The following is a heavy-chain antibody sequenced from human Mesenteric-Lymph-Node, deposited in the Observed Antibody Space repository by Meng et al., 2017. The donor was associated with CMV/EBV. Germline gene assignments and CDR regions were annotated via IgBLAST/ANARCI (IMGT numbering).Heavy chain of an antibody. J-gene: IGHJ4*02. Sequence: GESLKISCAASGFTFSDYWMHWVRQAPGKGLVWVSRIHSDGGSTSYADSVKGRFTISRDNAKGTLYLQMNSLRAEDTALYYCAKADCSSTSCYKSHWGQGTLVTVSS. CDR2: IHSDGGST. V-gene: IGHV3-74*01. CDR3: AKADCSSTSCYKSH. D-gene: IGHD2-2*02. CDR1: GFTFSDYW.